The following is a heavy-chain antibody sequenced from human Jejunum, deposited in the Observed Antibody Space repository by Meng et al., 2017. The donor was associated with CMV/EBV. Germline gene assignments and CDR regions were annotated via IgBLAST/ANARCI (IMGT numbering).Heavy chain of an antibody. CDR2: IRSKACSAAT. J-gene: IGHJ5*02. CDR1: RDNT. V-gene: IGHV3-73*01. Sequence: RDNTKNWVRQAPGKGLEWVGHIRSKACSAATAYAASVKGRFIISRDDSKNTAYLQMNSLKTEDTAVYYCTRHSIVVVPAAGFDPWGQGTLVTVSS. D-gene: IGHD2-2*01. CDR3: TRHSIVVVPAAGFDP.